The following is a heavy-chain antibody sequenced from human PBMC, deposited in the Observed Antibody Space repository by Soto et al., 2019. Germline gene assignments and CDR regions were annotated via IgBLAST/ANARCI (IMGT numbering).Heavy chain of an antibody. D-gene: IGHD4-17*01. V-gene: IGHV1-69*05. J-gene: IGHJ5*02. Sequence: SVKVSCKALGGTFGRFGISWVRQAPGQGLEWMGGIIPTFTRANYAQKFQARVIITTDKSTSTAFMELTSLTSEDTAVYYCARSVHSLYGDYATYFDPWGQGTQVTVSS. CDR1: GGTFGRFG. CDR3: ARSVHSLYGDYATYFDP. CDR2: IIPTFTRA.